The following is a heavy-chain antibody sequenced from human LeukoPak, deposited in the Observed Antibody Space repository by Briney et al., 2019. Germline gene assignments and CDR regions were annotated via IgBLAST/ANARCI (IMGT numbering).Heavy chain of an antibody. D-gene: IGHD6-13*01. CDR1: GFTFRSYA. V-gene: IGHV3-30*04. CDR3: ARSLVGIAAAGIDY. CDR2: ISYDGSNK. J-gene: IGHJ4*02. Sequence: PGGSLRLSCAASGFTFRSYAMHWVRQAPGKGLEWVAVISYDGSNKYYADSVKGRFTISRDNSKNTLYLQMNSLRAEDTAVYYCARSLVGIAAAGIDYWGQGTLVTVSS.